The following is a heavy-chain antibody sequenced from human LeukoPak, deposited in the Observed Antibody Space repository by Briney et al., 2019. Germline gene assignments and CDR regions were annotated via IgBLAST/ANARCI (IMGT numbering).Heavy chain of an antibody. V-gene: IGHV3-74*01. CDR3: ARGSWSAAGTSIDY. Sequence: PGGSLRLSCAASAFTFRTYWMNWVRQAPGKGLVWVSRIESDGSSTSYADSVKGRFTISRDNAANTLYLQMNSLRAEDTAVYYCARGSWSAAGTSIDYWGQGTLVTVSS. CDR2: IESDGSST. D-gene: IGHD6-13*01. J-gene: IGHJ4*02. CDR1: AFTFRTYW.